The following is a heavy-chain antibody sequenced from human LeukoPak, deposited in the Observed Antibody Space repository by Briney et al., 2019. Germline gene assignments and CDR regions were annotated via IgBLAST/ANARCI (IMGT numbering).Heavy chain of an antibody. CDR3: ARHLGNIVVVPAASPWFDP. Sequence: PSETLSLTCTVSGGSLSSSSYYWGWIRQPPGKGLEWIGSIYYSGSTYYNPSLKSRVTISVDTSKNQFSLKLSSVTAADTAVYYCARHLGNIVVVPAASPWFDPWGQGTLVTVSS. CDR2: IYYSGST. V-gene: IGHV4-39*01. CDR1: GGSLSSSSYY. D-gene: IGHD2-2*01. J-gene: IGHJ5*02.